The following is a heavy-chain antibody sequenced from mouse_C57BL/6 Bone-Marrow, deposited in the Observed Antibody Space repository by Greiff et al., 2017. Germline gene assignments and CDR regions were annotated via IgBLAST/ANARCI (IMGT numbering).Heavy chain of an antibody. CDR1: GYTFTEYT. Sequence: VQLQQSGAELVKPGASVKLSCKASGYTFTEYTIHWVKQRSGQGLEWIGWFYPGSGSIKYNEKFKDKATLTADKSSSTVYMVLSRLTSEDSAVYFCARQRIYDYDAGYAMDYWGQGTSVTVSS. J-gene: IGHJ4*01. D-gene: IGHD2-4*01. V-gene: IGHV1-62-2*01. CDR3: ARQRIYDYDAGYAMDY. CDR2: FYPGSGSI.